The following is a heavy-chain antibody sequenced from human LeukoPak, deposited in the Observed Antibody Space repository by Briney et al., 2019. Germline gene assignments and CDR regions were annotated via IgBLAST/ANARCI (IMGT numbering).Heavy chain of an antibody. D-gene: IGHD3-22*01. CDR2: INPDSGGT. V-gene: IGHV1-2*02. CDR3: ARDPSGDSSGYPFDY. Sequence: ASVKVSCKVSGYTLTELSMHWVRQAPGQGLEWMGWINPDSGGTNYAQKFQGRVTMTRDTSISTAYMELSRLRSDDTAVYYCARDPSGDSSGYPFDYWGQGTLVTVSS. J-gene: IGHJ4*02. CDR1: GYTLTELS.